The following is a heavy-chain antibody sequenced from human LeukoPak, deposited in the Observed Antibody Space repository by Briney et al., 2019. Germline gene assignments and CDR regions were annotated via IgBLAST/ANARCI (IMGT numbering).Heavy chain of an antibody. V-gene: IGHV4-59*01. CDR1: GGSISSYY. CDR2: IYHGGST. J-gene: IGHJ5*02. D-gene: IGHD1-26*01. CDR3: ARRWDYDP. Sequence: SETLSLTCTVSGGSISSYYWTWIRQPPGKGLEWIGYIYHGGSTNYNPSFKSRVTISVDTSKNQFSLKLSSVTAADTAVYYCARRWDYDPWGQGTLVTVSS.